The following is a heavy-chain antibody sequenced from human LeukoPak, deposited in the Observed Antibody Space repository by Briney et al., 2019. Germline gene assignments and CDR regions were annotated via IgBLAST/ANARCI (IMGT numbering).Heavy chain of an antibody. CDR1: GYTFTSYG. CDR2: ISTYNGNT. CDR3: ARGRGYSYAQYDFDY. V-gene: IGHV1-18*01. D-gene: IGHD5-18*01. Sequence: GASVKVSCKASGYTFTSYGVTWVRQAPGQGLEWMGWISTYNGNTNYAQKFLGRVTMTTDTSTSTAYMELRSLRPDDTAVYYCARGRGYSYAQYDFDYWGQGTVVTVSS. J-gene: IGHJ4*02.